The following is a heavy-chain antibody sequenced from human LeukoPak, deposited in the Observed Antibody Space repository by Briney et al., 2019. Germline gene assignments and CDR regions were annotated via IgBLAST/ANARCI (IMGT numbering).Heavy chain of an antibody. D-gene: IGHD7-27*01. V-gene: IGHV1-46*01. Sequence: ASVKVSCKASGYTFTSYYMHWVRQAPGRGLEWMGIINPSGGSTSYAQKFQGRVTMTRDTSISTAYMELSRLRSDDTAVYYCARLVITGDIDYWGQGTLVTVSS. CDR1: GYTFTSYY. J-gene: IGHJ4*02. CDR3: ARLVITGDIDY. CDR2: INPSGGST.